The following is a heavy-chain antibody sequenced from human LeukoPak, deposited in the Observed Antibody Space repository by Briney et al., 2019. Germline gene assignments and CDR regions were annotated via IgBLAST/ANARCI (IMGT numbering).Heavy chain of an antibody. J-gene: IGHJ4*02. CDR2: ISAYNGNT. D-gene: IGHD2-21*01. CDR3: AREFRVVAPTQGDDY. V-gene: IGHV1-18*01. Sequence: ASVKVSCKASGYTFTSYGISWVRQAPGQGLEWMGWISAYNGNTNYAQKFQGRVTMTRNTSISTAYMELSSLRSEDTAVYYCAREFRVVAPTQGDDYWGQGTLVTVSS. CDR1: GYTFTSYG.